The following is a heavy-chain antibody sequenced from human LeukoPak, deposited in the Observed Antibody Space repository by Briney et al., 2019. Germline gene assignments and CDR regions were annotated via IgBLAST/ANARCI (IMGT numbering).Heavy chain of an antibody. CDR1: GYTFTGYY. CDR3: ARGDTDYYDSSGARFDY. CDR2: INPNSGGT. Sequence: ASVTVSCKASGYTFTGYYMHWVRQAPGQGLEWMGWINPNSGGTNYAQKFQGRVTMTRDTSISTAYMELSRLRSDDTAVYYCARGDTDYYDSSGARFDYWGQGTLVTVSS. D-gene: IGHD3-22*01. V-gene: IGHV1-2*02. J-gene: IGHJ4*02.